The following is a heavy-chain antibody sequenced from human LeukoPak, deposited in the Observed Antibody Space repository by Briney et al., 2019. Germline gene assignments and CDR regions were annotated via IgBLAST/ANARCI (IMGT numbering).Heavy chain of an antibody. CDR3: ASTYGSGSYSLGY. J-gene: IGHJ4*02. Sequence: ASVKVSCKASGYTFTGCYMHWVRQAPGQGLEWMGWINPNSGGTNYAQKFQGRVTMTRDTSISTAYMELSRLRSDDTAVYYCASTYGSGSYSLGYWGQGTLVTVSS. D-gene: IGHD3-10*01. V-gene: IGHV1-2*02. CDR2: INPNSGGT. CDR1: GYTFTGCY.